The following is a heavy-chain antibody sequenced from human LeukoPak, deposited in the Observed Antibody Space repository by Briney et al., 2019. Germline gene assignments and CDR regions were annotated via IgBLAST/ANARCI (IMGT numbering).Heavy chain of an antibody. CDR3: ARDYFRLVGGTPEYYYYYMDV. CDR2: ISSSSSYI. V-gene: IGHV3-21*01. Sequence: GGSLRLSCAASGFTFSSYSMNWVRQAPGKGLEWVSYISSSSSYIYYADSVKGRFTISRDNAKNSLYLQMNSLRAEDTAVYYCARDYFRLVGGTPEYYYYYMDVWGKGTTVTVSS. D-gene: IGHD3-10*01. CDR1: GFTFSSYS. J-gene: IGHJ6*03.